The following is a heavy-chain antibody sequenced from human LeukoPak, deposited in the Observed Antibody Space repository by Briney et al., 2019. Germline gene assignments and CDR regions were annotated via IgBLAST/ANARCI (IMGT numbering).Heavy chain of an antibody. CDR1: GGSFSGYY. CDR2: INHSGST. D-gene: IGHD1-1*01. J-gene: IGHJ4*02. V-gene: IGHV4-34*01. CDR3: ARRNAGDLDY. Sequence: PSETLSLTCAVYGGSFSGYYWSWIRQPPGKGLEWIGEINHSGSTNYNPSLKSRVTISVDTSKNQSSLKLSSVTAADTAVYYCARRNAGDLDYWGQGTLVTVSS.